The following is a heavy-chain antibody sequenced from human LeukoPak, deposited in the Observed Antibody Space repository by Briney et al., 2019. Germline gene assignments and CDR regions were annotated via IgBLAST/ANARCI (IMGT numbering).Heavy chain of an antibody. CDR2: INPSGGST. V-gene: IGHV1-46*01. CDR3: ARRGSIAAAGYFDY. CDR1: GYTFTSYY. D-gene: IGHD6-13*01. Sequence: GASVKGFCKASGYTFTSYYMHWVRQAPGQGLEGMGIINPSGGSTSYAQKFQGRVTMTRDTSTSTVYMELSSLRSEDTAVYYCARRGSIAAAGYFDYWGQGTLVTVSS. J-gene: IGHJ4*02.